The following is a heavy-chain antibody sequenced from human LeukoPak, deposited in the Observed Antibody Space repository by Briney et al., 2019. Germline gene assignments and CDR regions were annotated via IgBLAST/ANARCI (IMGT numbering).Heavy chain of an antibody. V-gene: IGHV4-34*01. CDR2: INHSGST. Sequence: SETLSLTCAVYGGSFSGYYWSWIRQPPGKGLEWIGEINHSGSTNYNPSLKSRVTISVDTSKNQFSLKLSSVTAADTAVYYCARQRLRFLEWFPTGYFDYWGQGTLVTVSS. CDR3: ARQRLRFLEWFPTGYFDY. D-gene: IGHD3-3*01. J-gene: IGHJ4*02. CDR1: GGSFSGYY.